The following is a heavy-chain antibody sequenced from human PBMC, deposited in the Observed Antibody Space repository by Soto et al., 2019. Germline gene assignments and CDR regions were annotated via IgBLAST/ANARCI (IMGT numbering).Heavy chain of an antibody. V-gene: IGHV5-51*01. CDR1: GYSFTSYW. J-gene: IGHJ4*02. Sequence: LGESLKISCQASGYSFTSYWIGWVRQMPGKGLEWMGIVYPADSDTTYSPSFQGQVTISVDNSITTAYLQWSSLQASDTAMYYCARRSFPSSSSSGGYHFDNWGQGTLVNVSS. CDR3: ARRSFPSSSSSGGYHFDN. CDR2: VYPADSDT. D-gene: IGHD3-10*01.